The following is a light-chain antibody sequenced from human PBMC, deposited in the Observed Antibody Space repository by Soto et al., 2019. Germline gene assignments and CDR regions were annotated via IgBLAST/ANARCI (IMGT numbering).Light chain of an antibody. CDR3: SSYTSSRTYVV. CDR2: DVS. Sequence: QSALTQPASVSGSPGQSITISCTGTSSDVGGYNYVSWYQQHPGKAPKLMIYDVSNRPSGVSNRFSGSKSGNTASLTISGIQAEDEADYYCSSYTSSRTYVVFGGGTKLTVL. J-gene: IGLJ2*01. CDR1: SSDVGGYNY. V-gene: IGLV2-14*01.